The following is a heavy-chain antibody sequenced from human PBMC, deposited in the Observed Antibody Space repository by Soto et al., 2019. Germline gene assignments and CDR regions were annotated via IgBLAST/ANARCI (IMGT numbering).Heavy chain of an antibody. CDR1: GGSVSSSSYY. CDR3: PRRDSTRHYRY. Sequence: QLQLQESGPGLVKPSETLSLTCTVSGGSVSSSSYYWGWIRQPLGKGLEWIGSIYYSGSTYYNPSRPCRVTISVDTSNNQFTPKLMSMTAADTAVYYCPRRDSTRHYRYWGQGTLVTVSS. D-gene: IGHD3-16*02. J-gene: IGHJ4*02. V-gene: IGHV4-39*01. CDR2: IYYSGST.